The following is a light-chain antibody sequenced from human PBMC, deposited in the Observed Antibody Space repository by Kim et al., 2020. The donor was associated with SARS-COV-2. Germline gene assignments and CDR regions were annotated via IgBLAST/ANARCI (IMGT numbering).Light chain of an antibody. CDR1: QSVSRS. V-gene: IGKV3-11*01. CDR3: QQRSNWPLT. Sequence: FPPGERAPLSCRASQSVSRSFAWYQQKPGQAPRLLIYDASKRATGIPARFSGSGSGTDFTLTISSLEPEDFAVYYCQQRSNWPLTFGGGTKVDIK. J-gene: IGKJ4*01. CDR2: DAS.